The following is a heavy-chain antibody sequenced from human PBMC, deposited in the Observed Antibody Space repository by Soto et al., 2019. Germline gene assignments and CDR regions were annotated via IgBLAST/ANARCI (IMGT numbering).Heavy chain of an antibody. Sequence: QLLQSGGGLVQPGGSMTLSCAASGFTFGTTDMSWVRQAPGEGLEWVSTIDGSGGITYYAVSEKGRFTISRDNSRNTVYLQMNRLRGEDTALDYCVKNSRWFNTWGQGALVTVSS. CDR1: GFTFGTTD. CDR3: VKNSRWFNT. V-gene: IGHV3-23*01. CDR2: IDGSGGIT. J-gene: IGHJ5*02.